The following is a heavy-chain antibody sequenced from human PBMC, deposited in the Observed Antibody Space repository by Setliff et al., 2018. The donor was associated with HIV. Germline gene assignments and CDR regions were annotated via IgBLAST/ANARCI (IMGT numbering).Heavy chain of an antibody. CDR3: AKDRDYGDNLLLLNWFDP. D-gene: IGHD4-17*01. CDR1: NFTFSFYG. J-gene: IGHJ5*02. V-gene: IGHV3-30*02. Sequence: PGGSLRLSCAASNFTFSFYGMHWVRQAPGKGLEWVAFTPNDGSYKNYADSVKGRFTISRDNSKNTLYLQMNSLRGEDTAVYHCAKDRDYGDNLLLLNWFDPWGQGTLVTVSS. CDR2: TPNDGSYK.